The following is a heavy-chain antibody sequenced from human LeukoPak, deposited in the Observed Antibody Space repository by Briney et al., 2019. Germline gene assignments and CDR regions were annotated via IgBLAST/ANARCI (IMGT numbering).Heavy chain of an antibody. J-gene: IGHJ4*02. V-gene: IGHV3-30*04. D-gene: IGHD5-18*01. CDR3: AKGRPGYHAVDY. CDR2: ISYDGSNR. Sequence: PGGSLRLSCAASGFTFSSYAMHWVRQAPGKGLEWVAVISYDGSNRYYADSVKGRFTISRDNSKNTLYLQMNSLRAEDTAVYYCAKGRPGYHAVDYWGQGTLVTVSS. CDR1: GFTFSSYA.